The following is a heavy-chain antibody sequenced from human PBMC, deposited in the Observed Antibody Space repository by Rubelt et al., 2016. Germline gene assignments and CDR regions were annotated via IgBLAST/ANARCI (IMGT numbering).Heavy chain of an antibody. J-gene: IGHJ5*02. D-gene: IGHD3-10*01. CDR1: GYTFTSYG. CDR3: ARDLWFGELLTHNWFDP. CDR2: ISAYNGNT. V-gene: IGHV1-18*01. Sequence: QVQLVQSGAEVKKPGASVKVSCKASGYTFTSYGISWVRQAPGQGLEWMGWISAYNGNTNYAQKLQGRATMTTDTSTSTAYRELRSLRSDDTAVYYVARDLWFGELLTHNWFDPWGQGTLVTVSS.